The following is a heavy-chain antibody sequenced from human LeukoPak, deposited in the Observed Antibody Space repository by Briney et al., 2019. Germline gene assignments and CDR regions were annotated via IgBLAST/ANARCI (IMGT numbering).Heavy chain of an antibody. J-gene: IGHJ2*01. CDR3: AKDSCSSTSCYRFDL. Sequence: GGSLRLSCAASGFTFSSYAMSWVRQAPGKGLEWVSAISGSGGSTYYADSVKGRFTISRDNSKNSLYLQMNSLRTEDTALYYCAKDSCSSTSCYRFDLWGRGTLVTVSS. CDR2: ISGSGGST. CDR1: GFTFSSYA. D-gene: IGHD2-2*01. V-gene: IGHV3-23*01.